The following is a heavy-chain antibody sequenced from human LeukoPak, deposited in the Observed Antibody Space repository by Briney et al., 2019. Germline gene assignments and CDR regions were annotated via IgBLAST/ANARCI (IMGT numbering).Heavy chain of an antibody. Sequence: PGRSLRLSCEASGFSFSNFGMHWVRQAPGKGLEWISYINSGGDDIHYAASVRGRFTISRDDARNILFLQLSSLRAEDTAVYYCARDTIQPGLIDDWGQGTLVTVSS. CDR1: GFSFSNFG. CDR2: INSGGDDI. V-gene: IGHV3-21*05. CDR3: ARDTIQPGLIDD. D-gene: IGHD2-2*01. J-gene: IGHJ4*02.